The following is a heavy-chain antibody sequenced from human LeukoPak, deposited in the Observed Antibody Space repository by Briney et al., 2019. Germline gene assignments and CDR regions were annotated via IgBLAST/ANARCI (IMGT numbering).Heavy chain of an antibody. CDR2: ISWNSGSI. V-gene: IGHV3-9*01. J-gene: IGHJ4*02. D-gene: IGHD2-21*02. Sequence: GGSLRLSCAASGFTFDDYAMHWVRQAPGKGLEWISGISWNSGSIGYADSVKGRFTISRDNSKNTLYLQMNSLRAEDTAVYYCARSVVVTATYQYYFDYWGQGTLVTVSS. CDR1: GFTFDDYA. CDR3: ARSVVVTATYQYYFDY.